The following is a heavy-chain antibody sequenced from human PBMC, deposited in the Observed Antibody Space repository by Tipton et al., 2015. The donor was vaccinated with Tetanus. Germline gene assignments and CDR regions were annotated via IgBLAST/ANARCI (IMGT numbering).Heavy chain of an antibody. D-gene: IGHD2/OR15-2a*01. Sequence: TLSLTCTVSGASISDKKYYWGWIRQAPGKGLEWIASIYFKGDTYYSPSLKSRVTIDVDTSQNLFSLTLTSVTAADTAVYYCARRLYGYWFDPWGQGALVTVSS. CDR2: IYFKGDT. CDR3: ARRLYGYWFDP. J-gene: IGHJ5*02. V-gene: IGHV4-39*02. CDR1: GASISDKKYY.